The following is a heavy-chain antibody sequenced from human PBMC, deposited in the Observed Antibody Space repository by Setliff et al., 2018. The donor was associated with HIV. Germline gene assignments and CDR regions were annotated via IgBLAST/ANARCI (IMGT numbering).Heavy chain of an antibody. CDR3: ARGRHYSSSAPFGIDF. CDR1: GGSISSHC. J-gene: IGHJ4*02. Sequence: SETLSLTCTVSGGSISSHCWSWIRQPPGKGLEWIGEINHSRSTNYNPSLKSRVTMSVDTPKNQFSLKVNSVTAADTAVYYCARGRHYSSSAPFGIDFWGQGTLVTVSS. CDR2: INHSRST. D-gene: IGHD6-6*01. V-gene: IGHV4-34*01.